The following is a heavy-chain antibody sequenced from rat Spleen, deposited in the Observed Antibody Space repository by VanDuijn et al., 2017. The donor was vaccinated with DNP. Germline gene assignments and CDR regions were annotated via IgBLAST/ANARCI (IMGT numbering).Heavy chain of an antibody. CDR1: GFSLTSYG. Sequence: VQLVESGGGLVQPSQTLSLTCTVSGFSLTSYGINWVRQPPGKGLEWIAAISSGGNPYSKSALKSRLSISRDTSKSQVFLKMNSLQTEDTAIYFCMSVAMDAWGQGTSVTVSS. CDR3: MSVAMDA. J-gene: IGHJ4*01. V-gene: IGHV2S12*01. CDR2: ISSGGNP.